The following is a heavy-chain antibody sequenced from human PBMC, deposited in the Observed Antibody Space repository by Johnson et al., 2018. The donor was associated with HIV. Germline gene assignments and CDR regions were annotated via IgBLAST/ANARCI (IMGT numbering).Heavy chain of an antibody. Sequence: VQLVESGGGVVQPGRSLRLYCAASGFTFNRYAMHWVRQAPGKGLEWVSTVTGSDSSSYYADSVKGRFAISRDDSKNTLFLQMHSLRVEDTAVYYCAKGGRGYSGYEGGDIWGQGTMVTVSS. CDR3: AKGGRGYSGYEGGDI. J-gene: IGHJ3*02. V-gene: IGHV3-23*04. CDR2: VTGSDSSS. D-gene: IGHD5-12*01. CDR1: GFTFNRYA.